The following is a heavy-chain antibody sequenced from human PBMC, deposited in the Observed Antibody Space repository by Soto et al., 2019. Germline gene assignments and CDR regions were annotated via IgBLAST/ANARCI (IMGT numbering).Heavy chain of an antibody. J-gene: IGHJ3*02. V-gene: IGHV4-39*01. Sequence: SETLSLTCTASGGSISGRTYYWGWIRQPPGKGLEWIGSSYYSGSPYYNPSLKSRVTISVDTSKNQFSLKLSSVTAADTAVYYCAKGGSGSYSNAFDSWGQGTMVTVSS. CDR3: AKGGSGSYSNAFDS. CDR2: SYYSGSP. CDR1: GGSISGRTYY. D-gene: IGHD3-10*01.